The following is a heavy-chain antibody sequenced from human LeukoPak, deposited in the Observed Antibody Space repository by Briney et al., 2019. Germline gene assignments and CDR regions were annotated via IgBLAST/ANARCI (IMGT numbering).Heavy chain of an antibody. D-gene: IGHD2-21*02. CDR1: GFTFSDYY. Sequence: NPGGSLRLSCAASGFTFSDYYMSWIRQAPGKGLEWVSYISSSGSTIYYADSVKGRFTISRDNAKNSLYLQMNSLRAEDTAVYYCARLDIVVVTAISAFDIWGQGTMVTVSS. CDR3: ARLDIVVVTAISAFDI. CDR2: ISSSGSTI. J-gene: IGHJ3*02. V-gene: IGHV3-11*04.